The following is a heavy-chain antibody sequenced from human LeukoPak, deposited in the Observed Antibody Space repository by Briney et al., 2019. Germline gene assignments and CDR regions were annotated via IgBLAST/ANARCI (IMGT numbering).Heavy chain of an antibody. D-gene: IGHD6-6*01. CDR3: ARGWSSSSYFNS. J-gene: IGHJ4*02. Sequence: SDTLSLTCSVSGASPSRYYWNWIRQPAAKGLEWIGRIYGDETTSFNHSLKSRVSMSVATTNNYFSLEVRAVTAADTAVYYCARGWSSSSYFNSWGPGFLVTVSS. CDR1: GASPSRYY. V-gene: IGHV4-4*07. CDR2: IYGDETT.